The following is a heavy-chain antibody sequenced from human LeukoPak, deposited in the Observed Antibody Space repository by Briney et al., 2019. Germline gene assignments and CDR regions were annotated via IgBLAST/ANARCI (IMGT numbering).Heavy chain of an antibody. V-gene: IGHV1-46*01. D-gene: IGHD3-22*01. CDR1: GYTFTSYY. CDR2: INPSGGST. J-gene: IGHJ4*02. CDR3: ARYRANYYDSSGYFDQ. Sequence: ASVKVSCKASGYTFTSYYMHWVRQAPGQGLEWMGIINPSGGSTNYAQKFQGRVTMTRDTSMSTVYMELSSLRSEDTAVYCCARYRANYYDSSGYFDQWGQGTLVTISS.